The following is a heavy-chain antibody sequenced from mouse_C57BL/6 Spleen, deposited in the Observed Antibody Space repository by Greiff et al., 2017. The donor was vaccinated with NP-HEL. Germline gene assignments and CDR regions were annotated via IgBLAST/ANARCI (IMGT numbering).Heavy chain of an antibody. CDR3: ARDHDYYGSSHWYFDV. CDR1: GFTFSSYA. V-gene: IGHV5-4*01. Sequence: EVQVEESGGGLVKPGGSLKLSCAASGFTFSSYAMSWVRQTPEKRLEWVATISDGGSYTYYPDNVKGRVTISRDNATNNLYLQLSHLKSEDTAIYYCARDHDYYGSSHWYFDVWGTGTTVTVSS. D-gene: IGHD1-1*01. CDR2: ISDGGSYT. J-gene: IGHJ1*03.